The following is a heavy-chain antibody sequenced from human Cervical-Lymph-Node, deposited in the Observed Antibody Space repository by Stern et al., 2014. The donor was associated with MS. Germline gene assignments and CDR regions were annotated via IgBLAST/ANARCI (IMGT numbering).Heavy chain of an antibody. CDR3: VRGMVEY. V-gene: IGHV4-61*02. CDR1: GDSVSSGHYY. D-gene: IGHD2-8*01. Sequence: QVQLVESGPGLVKPSQTLSLTCTVSGDSVSSGHYYWNWIRQPAGKGLEWIGRISTSGTTNYNPSLKSRVTMSLSTSKNQFSLRLSSVTASDTAVYYCVRGMVEYWGQGTLVTVSS. CDR2: ISTSGTT. J-gene: IGHJ4*02.